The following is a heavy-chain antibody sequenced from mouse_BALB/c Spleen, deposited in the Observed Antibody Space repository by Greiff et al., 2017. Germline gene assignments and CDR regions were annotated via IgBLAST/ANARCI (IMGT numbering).Heavy chain of an antibody. CDR2: ISSGGSYT. CDR1: GFTFSSYT. Sequence: EVKLVESGGGLVKPGGSLKLSCAASGFTFSSYTMSWVRQTPEKRLEWVATISSGGSYTYYPDSVKGRFTISRDNAKNTLYLQMSSLKSEDTAMYYCTRAEKLGGSSYRDYFDYWGQGTTLTVSS. D-gene: IGHD1-1*01. CDR3: TRAEKLGGSSYRDYFDY. J-gene: IGHJ2*01. V-gene: IGHV5-6-4*01.